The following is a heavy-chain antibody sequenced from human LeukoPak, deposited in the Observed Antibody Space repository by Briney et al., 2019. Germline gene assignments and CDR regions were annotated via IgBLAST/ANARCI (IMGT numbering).Heavy chain of an antibody. Sequence: GGSLRLSCAASGFTFSSYEMNWVRQAPGKGLEWISYISSSGSTIYYADSVKGRFTISRDNAKNSLYLQMNSLRAEDTAVYYCARVERYDVLTGPRLYYFDYWGQGTLVTVSP. J-gene: IGHJ4*02. CDR1: GFTFSSYE. CDR2: ISSSGSTI. D-gene: IGHD3-9*01. V-gene: IGHV3-48*03. CDR3: ARVERYDVLTGPRLYYFDY.